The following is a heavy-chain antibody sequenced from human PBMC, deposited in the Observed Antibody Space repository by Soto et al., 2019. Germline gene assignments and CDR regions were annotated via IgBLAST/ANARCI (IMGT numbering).Heavy chain of an antibody. CDR3: GKGKALGVGRHGLDA. Sequence: XESLTLSSGASGLSFNRDLSHWVRLAPGQEMEWLSRFGGDENYTDYADSARGRFTVSRDIAKNTIYLQMYSLRAEDTAGDYFGKGKALGVGRHGLDAWGQGTTGTVS. CDR2: FGGDENYT. V-gene: IGHV3-74*01. CDR1: GLSFNRDL. D-gene: IGHD3-3*01. J-gene: IGHJ6*02.